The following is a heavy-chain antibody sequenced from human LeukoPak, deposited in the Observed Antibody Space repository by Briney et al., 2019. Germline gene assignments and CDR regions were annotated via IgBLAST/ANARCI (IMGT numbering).Heavy chain of an antibody. CDR1: RYTFTSYA. D-gene: IGHD6-19*01. Sequence: GASVKVSCKASRYTFTSYAMHWVRQAPGQRLEWIGWINAGNGNTKYSQKVQGRVTINRDTSASTAYMELSSLRSEDTAVYYCARDSSSGWFEYYYYGMDVWGQGTTVTVSS. V-gene: IGHV1-3*01. CDR3: ARDSSSGWFEYYYYGMDV. CDR2: INAGNGNT. J-gene: IGHJ6*02.